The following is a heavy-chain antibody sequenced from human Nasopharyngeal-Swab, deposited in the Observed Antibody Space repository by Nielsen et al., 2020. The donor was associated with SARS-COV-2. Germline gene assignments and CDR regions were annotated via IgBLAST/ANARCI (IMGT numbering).Heavy chain of an antibody. D-gene: IGHD2-15*01. J-gene: IGHJ3*02. CDR2: ISYDGSNK. CDR3: AKSNGGSPRRAFDI. CDR1: GFTFSSYG. Sequence: GESLKISCAASGFTFSSYGMHWVRQAPGKGLEWVAVISYDGSNKYYADSVKGRFTISRDNSKNTLYLQMNSLRAEDTAVYYCAKSNGGSPRRAFDIWGQGTMVTVSS. V-gene: IGHV3-30*18.